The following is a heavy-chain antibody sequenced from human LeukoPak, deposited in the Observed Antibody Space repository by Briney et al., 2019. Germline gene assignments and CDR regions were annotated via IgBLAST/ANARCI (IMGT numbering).Heavy chain of an antibody. V-gene: IGHV3-30*04. D-gene: IGHD6-6*01. J-gene: IGHJ4*02. CDR3: ARTLIEYSVSSCYFDY. CDR2: ISYDGSNK. Sequence: GGSLRLSCSVSGFIFRDFSMSWVRQAPGKGLEWVAVISYDGSNKKYADSVKGRFTISRDNSKNTLYLQMNSLRAEDTAVYYCARTLIEYSVSSCYFDYWGQGTLVTVSS. CDR1: GFIFRDFS.